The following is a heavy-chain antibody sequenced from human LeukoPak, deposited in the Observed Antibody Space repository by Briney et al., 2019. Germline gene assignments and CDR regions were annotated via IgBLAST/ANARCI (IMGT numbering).Heavy chain of an antibody. CDR1: GGSFSGYY. CDR3: ARGRATGGYGMDV. D-gene: IGHD1-14*01. CDR2: INHSGST. J-gene: IGHJ6*02. V-gene: IGHV4-34*01. Sequence: PSETLSLTCAVYGGSFSGYYWSWIRQPPGKGLEWIGEINHSGSTNYNPSLKSRVTISVDTSKIQFSLKLSSVTAADTAVYYCARGRATGGYGMDVWGQGTTVTVSS.